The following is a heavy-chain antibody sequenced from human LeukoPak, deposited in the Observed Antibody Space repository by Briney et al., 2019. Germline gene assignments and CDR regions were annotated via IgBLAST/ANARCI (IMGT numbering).Heavy chain of an antibody. CDR1: GGTLSSYV. V-gene: IGHV1-69*04. CDR2: IIPILGIA. J-gene: IGHJ4*02. CDR3: ASPPADYYDSRDYFDY. Sequence: SVKVSCKASGGTLSSYVISWVGQAPGQGLEWMGRIIPILGIANYAQKFQGRVTITADKSTSTAYMELSSPRSEDTAVYYCASPPADYYDSRDYFDYWGQGTLVTVSS. D-gene: IGHD3-22*01.